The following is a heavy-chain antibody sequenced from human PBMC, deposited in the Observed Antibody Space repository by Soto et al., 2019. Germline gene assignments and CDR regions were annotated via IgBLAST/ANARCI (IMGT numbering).Heavy chain of an antibody. D-gene: IGHD2-15*01. V-gene: IGHV1-69*13. Sequence: SVKVSCKASGGTFSSYAISWVRQAPGQGLEWMGGIIPIFGTANYAQKFQGRVTITADESTSTAYMELSSMRSEETPVCYCARGGSGGSCYTRCNWFDPWGQGTLVTVS. CDR1: GGTFSSYA. CDR2: IIPIFGTA. CDR3: ARGGSGGSCYTRCNWFDP. J-gene: IGHJ5*02.